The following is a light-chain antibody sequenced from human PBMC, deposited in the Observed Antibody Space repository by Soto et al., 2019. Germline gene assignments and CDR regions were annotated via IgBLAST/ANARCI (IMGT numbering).Light chain of an antibody. J-gene: IGLJ1*01. CDR2: EVS. V-gene: IGLV2-23*02. CDR3: CSYAGSSTHYV. Sequence: QSVLTQPASVYGSPGQSITISCTGTSSDVGSYNLVSWYQQHPGKAPKLMIYEVSKRPSGVSNRFSGSKSGNTASLTISGLQAEDEADYYCCSYAGSSTHYVFGTGTKLTVL. CDR1: SSDVGSYNL.